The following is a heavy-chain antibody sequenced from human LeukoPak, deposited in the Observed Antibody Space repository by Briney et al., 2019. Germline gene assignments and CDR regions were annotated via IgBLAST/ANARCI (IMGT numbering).Heavy chain of an antibody. V-gene: IGHV3-9*01. CDR1: GFTFDDYA. Sequence: GRSLRLSCAASGFTFDDYAMHWVRQAPGKGLEWVSGISWNSGSIGYADSVKGRFTISRDNAKNSLYLQMNSLRAEDTALYYCAKDGAAASATTNYFDYWGQGTLVTVSS. J-gene: IGHJ4*02. D-gene: IGHD6-13*01. CDR2: ISWNSGSI. CDR3: AKDGAAASATTNYFDY.